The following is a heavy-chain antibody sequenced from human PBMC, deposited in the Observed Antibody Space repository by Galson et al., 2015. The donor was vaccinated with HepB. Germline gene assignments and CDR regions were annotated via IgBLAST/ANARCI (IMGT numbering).Heavy chain of an antibody. V-gene: IGHV3-30*18. CDR1: GFTFSSYG. Sequence: SLRLSCAASGFTFSSYGMHWVRQAPGKGLEWVAVISYDGSNKYYADSVKGRFTISRDNSKNTLYLQMNSLRAEDTAVYYCAKDSGLGDYYDYWGQGTLVTVSS. CDR2: ISYDGSNK. J-gene: IGHJ4*02. CDR3: AKDSGLGDYYDY. D-gene: IGHD3-10*01.